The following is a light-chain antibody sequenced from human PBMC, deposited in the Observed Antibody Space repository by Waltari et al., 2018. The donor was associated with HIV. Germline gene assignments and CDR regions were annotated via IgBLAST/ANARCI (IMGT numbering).Light chain of an antibody. CDR1: SSDVGGYNY. Sequence: QSALTQPASVSGSPGQSITISCTGTSSDVGGYNYVSWYHQHPGKAPKLMIYYVSNRPSGVSNRFSGSKSGNTASLTISGLQAEDEADYYCSSYTSSSPYAFGTGTKVTVL. V-gene: IGLV2-14*03. CDR2: YVS. J-gene: IGLJ1*01. CDR3: SSYTSSSPYA.